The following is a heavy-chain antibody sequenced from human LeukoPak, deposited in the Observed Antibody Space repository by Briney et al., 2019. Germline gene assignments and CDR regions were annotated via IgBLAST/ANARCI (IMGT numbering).Heavy chain of an antibody. J-gene: IGHJ6*03. CDR1: GFTFSSYG. CDR2: ISGSGGST. CDR3: AKPPGTYYYYMGV. Sequence: GGSLRLSCAASGFTFSSYGMSWVRQAPGKGLEWVSAISGSGGSTYYADSVKGRFTISRDNSKNTLYLQMNSLRAEDTAVYYRAKPPGTYYYYMGVWGKGTTVTISS. D-gene: IGHD6-13*01. V-gene: IGHV3-23*01.